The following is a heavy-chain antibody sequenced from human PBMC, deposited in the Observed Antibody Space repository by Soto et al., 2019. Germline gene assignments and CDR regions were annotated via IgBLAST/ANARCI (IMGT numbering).Heavy chain of an antibody. CDR2: IYYSGST. CDR3: AREGSYYDSSGIRVLDY. Sequence: SETLCLTCTXSGGSISSYYWSWIRQPPGRGLEWIGYIYYSGSTNYNPSLKSRVTISVDTSKNQFSLKLSSVTAADTAVYYCAREGSYYDSSGIRVLDYWGQGTLVTVSS. D-gene: IGHD3-22*01. CDR1: GGSISSYY. J-gene: IGHJ4*02. V-gene: IGHV4-59*01.